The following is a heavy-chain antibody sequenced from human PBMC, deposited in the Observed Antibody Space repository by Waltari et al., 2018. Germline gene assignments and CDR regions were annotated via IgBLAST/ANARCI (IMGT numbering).Heavy chain of an antibody. Sequence: QVQLQQWGAGLLKPSETLSLTCAVYGGSFSGYYWSWIRQPPGKGLEWIGEINHSGSTNYNPSLKSRFTISRDNAKNSLYLQMNSLRAEDTAVYYCARIIGLAAAGSGTWGQGTLVTVSS. CDR2: INHSGST. J-gene: IGHJ5*02. CDR3: ARIIGLAAAGSGT. D-gene: IGHD6-13*01. V-gene: IGHV4-34*01. CDR1: GGSFSGYY.